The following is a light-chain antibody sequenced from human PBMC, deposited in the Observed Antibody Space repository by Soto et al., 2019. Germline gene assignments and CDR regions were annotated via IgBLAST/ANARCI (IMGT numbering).Light chain of an antibody. CDR2: GAS. CDR3: QHYNNWPLT. CDR1: QYINTR. Sequence: EIVLTQSPATLSTFPGDRVTLSCRASQYINTRLAWYQHRPGQAPRLLIYGASARATGIPARFSGSGSGTEFTLTISSLQSEDFAVYYCQHYNNWPLTFGQGTKVDI. V-gene: IGKV3-15*01. J-gene: IGKJ1*01.